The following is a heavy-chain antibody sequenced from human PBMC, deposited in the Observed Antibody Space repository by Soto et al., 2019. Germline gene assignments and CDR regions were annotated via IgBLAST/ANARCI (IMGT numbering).Heavy chain of an antibody. CDR2: INHSGST. V-gene: IGHV4-34*01. CDR1: ARSFSGCY. D-gene: IGHD2-15*01. Sequence: TLPLTCAAYARSFSGCYWTWIPQTSGTGLEWIGEINHSGSTNYNPSLKSRVTISVDTSKNQFSLKLTSVTAADTAVYYCARDKITPLFDYWGQGTLVTVSS. J-gene: IGHJ4*02. CDR3: ARDKITPLFDY.